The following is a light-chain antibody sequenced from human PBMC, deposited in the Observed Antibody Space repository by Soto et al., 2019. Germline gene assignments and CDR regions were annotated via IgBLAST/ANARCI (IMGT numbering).Light chain of an antibody. J-gene: IGLJ2*01. CDR2: DVS. V-gene: IGLV2-14*01. CDR3: SSYTTSSTRV. Sequence: QSVLTQPASVSGSPGQSITMSCTGTSSDVGGYNYVSWYQQHPGKAPKLMIYDVSNRPSGVSNLFSGSKSGNTASLTISGLQAEDEAEYYCSSYTTSSTRVFGVGTKRTGL. CDR1: SSDVGGYNY.